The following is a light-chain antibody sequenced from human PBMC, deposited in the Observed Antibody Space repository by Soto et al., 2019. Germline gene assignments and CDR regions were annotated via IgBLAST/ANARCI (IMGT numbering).Light chain of an antibody. CDR2: EVS. J-gene: IGLJ2*01. CDR1: SSDVGSYNL. CDR3: CSYAGSSTVV. Sequence: SVLTQPASVSGSPGQSITISCTGTSSDVGSYNLVSWYQQHPGKAPKLMIYEVSKRPSGVSNRFSGSKSGNTASLTISGLQAVDEADYYCCSYAGSSTVVFGGGTKLTVL. V-gene: IGLV2-23*02.